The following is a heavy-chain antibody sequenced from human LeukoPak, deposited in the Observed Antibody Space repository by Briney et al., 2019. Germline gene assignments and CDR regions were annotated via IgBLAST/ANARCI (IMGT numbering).Heavy chain of an antibody. CDR1: GYTFTGYY. V-gene: IGHV1-2*02. D-gene: IGHD3-16*01. CDR2: INPNSGGT. J-gene: IGHJ5*02. CDR3: ARGKKGDRNWFDP. Sequence: ASVTVSCKASGYTFTGYYMDWVRQARGQGLEWMGWINPNSGGTNYAQKFQGRVTMTRDTSISTAYMELSRLRSDDTAVYYCARGKKGDRNWFDPWGQGTLVTVS.